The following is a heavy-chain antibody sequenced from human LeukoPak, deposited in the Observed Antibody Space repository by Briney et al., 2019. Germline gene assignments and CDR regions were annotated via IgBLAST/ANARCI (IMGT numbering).Heavy chain of an antibody. CDR2: INPNSGGT. CDR1: GYTFTGYY. J-gene: IGHJ4*02. V-gene: IGHV1-2*02. Sequence: AASVKVSYKASGYTFTGYYMHWVRQAPGQGLEWMGWINPNSGGTNYAQKFQGRVTMTRDTSISTAYMELSRLRSDDTAVYYCAREVPAAIDYWGQGTLVTVSS. D-gene: IGHD2-2*01. CDR3: AREVPAAIDY.